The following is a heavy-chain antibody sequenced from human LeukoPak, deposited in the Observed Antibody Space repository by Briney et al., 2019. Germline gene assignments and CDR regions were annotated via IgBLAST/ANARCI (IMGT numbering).Heavy chain of an antibody. D-gene: IGHD6-13*01. CDR3: AKGPSRSWHEYYFDY. Sequence: PGGSLRLSCAASRFTFSSYAMSWVGQAPGKGLEWVSAISGSGGSTYYADSVNGRFTIPQDNSKNTLYLQMNNLRAEDTAVYYCAKGPSRSWHEYYFDYWGQGTLVTVSS. CDR2: ISGSGGST. CDR1: RFTFSSYA. J-gene: IGHJ4*02. V-gene: IGHV3-23*01.